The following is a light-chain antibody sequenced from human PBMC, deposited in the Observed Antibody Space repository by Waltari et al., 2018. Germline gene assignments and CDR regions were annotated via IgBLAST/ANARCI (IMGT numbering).Light chain of an antibody. J-gene: IGKJ1*01. V-gene: IGKV1-39*01. Sequence: DIQMTQSPSSLSASIGDRVTITCRASHNINNFLSWYQQKVGKAPKLLIYGASPLLPGVPSRFTGSGSVTDYALTITSLQAEDVATYYCQEGSSVRPTFGQGTKVEVK. CDR2: GAS. CDR3: QEGSSVRPT. CDR1: HNINNF.